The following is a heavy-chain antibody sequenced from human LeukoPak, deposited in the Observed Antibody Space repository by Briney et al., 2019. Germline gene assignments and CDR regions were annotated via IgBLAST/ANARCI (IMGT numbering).Heavy chain of an antibody. D-gene: IGHD3-10*02. CDR1: GGSISSYY. CDR2: IYYSGST. J-gene: IGHJ3*02. Sequence: SETLSLTCTVSGGSISSYYWSWIRQPPGKGLEWIGYIYYSGSTNYNPSLKSRVTISVDTSKNQFSLKLSSVTAADTAVYYCARDGDYSVGFDIWGQGTMVTVSS. CDR3: ARDGDYSVGFDI. V-gene: IGHV4-59*01.